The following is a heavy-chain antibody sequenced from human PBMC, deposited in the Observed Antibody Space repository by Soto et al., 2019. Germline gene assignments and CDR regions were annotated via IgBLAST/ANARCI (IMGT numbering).Heavy chain of an antibody. CDR2: ISAYNGDT. CDR3: ARKVVITKDVWFDP. V-gene: IGHV1-18*01. Sequence: ASVKVSCKASGYTFTSYGISWVRQAPGQGLEWMGWISAYNGDTNYAQKLQGRVTMTTDTSTSTAYMELRSLRSDDTAVYYCARKVVITKDVWFDPWGQGTLVTVSS. J-gene: IGHJ5*02. D-gene: IGHD3-22*01. CDR1: GYTFTSYG.